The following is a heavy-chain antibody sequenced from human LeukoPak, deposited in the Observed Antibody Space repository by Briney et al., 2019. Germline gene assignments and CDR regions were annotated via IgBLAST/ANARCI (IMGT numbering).Heavy chain of an antibody. CDR2: ISADGGST. V-gene: IGHV3-43*02. D-gene: IGHD2-2*01. J-gene: IGHJ4*02. Sequence: GGSLRLSCVASGLNFDDSAMHWVRQAPGKGLEWVSLISADGGSTFSADSVKGRFSISRDNSKNTLYLQMNSLRVEDTAVYYCARPPPSCSSTSCYQQYWGQGTLVTVSS. CDR3: ARPPPSCSSTSCYQQY. CDR1: GLNFDDSA.